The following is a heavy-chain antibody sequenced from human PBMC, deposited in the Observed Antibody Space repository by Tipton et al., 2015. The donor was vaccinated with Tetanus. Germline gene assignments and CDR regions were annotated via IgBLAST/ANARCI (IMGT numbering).Heavy chain of an antibody. CDR2: IYHSGST. V-gene: IGHV4-4*02. CDR3: ASNGWNALDI. J-gene: IGHJ3*02. CDR1: GGSISNSNW. D-gene: IGHD6-19*01. Sequence: TLSLTCAVSGGSISNSNWWSWVRQSPGKGLEWIGEIYHSGSTNYNPSLKSRITISVDKPQNQFSLKMISMTAADTAVYYCASNGWNALDIWDQGSMVTVPS.